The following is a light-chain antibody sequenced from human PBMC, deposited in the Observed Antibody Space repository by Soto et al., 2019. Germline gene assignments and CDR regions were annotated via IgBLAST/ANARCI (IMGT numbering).Light chain of an antibody. V-gene: IGKV1-17*01. J-gene: IGKJ4*01. CDR2: AAS. CDR3: LQHNSYPPT. Sequence: DIQMTQSPSSLSASVGDRVTITCQASQGIGSDLGWYQQKPGKAPKRLIYAASSLQSGVPSRFSGRGSGTEFTLTISSLQPEDFATYYCLQHNSYPPTFGGGTKVEIK. CDR1: QGIGSD.